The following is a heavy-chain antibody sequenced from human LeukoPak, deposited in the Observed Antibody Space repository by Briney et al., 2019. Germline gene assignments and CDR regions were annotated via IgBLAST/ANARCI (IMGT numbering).Heavy chain of an antibody. J-gene: IGHJ4*02. CDR2: IYRTGTT. Sequence: SETLSLTCTVSGYSIGNGYFWGWIRQPPGKGLEWIGNIYRTGTTFYNPSLQRRVSMSVDTSKNTFSLNLKSVTAADTAVYYCARVKGIVAARHFGYWGQGTLVTVSS. V-gene: IGHV4-38-2*02. CDR1: GYSIGNGYF. D-gene: IGHD6-13*01. CDR3: ARVKGIVAARHFGY.